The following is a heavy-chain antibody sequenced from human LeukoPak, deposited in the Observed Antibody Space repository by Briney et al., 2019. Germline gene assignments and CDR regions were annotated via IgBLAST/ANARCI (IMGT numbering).Heavy chain of an antibody. CDR3: ARDPGGVDYGDYNPERAFDI. CDR1: GYTLTELS. J-gene: IGHJ3*02. Sequence: ASVKVSCKVSGYTLTELSMHWVRQAPGKGLEWMGGFDPEDGETIYAQKFQGRVTMTEDTSTDTAYMELSSLRSEDTAVYYCARDPGGVDYGDYNPERAFDIWGQGTMVTVSS. CDR2: FDPEDGET. D-gene: IGHD4-17*01. V-gene: IGHV1-24*01.